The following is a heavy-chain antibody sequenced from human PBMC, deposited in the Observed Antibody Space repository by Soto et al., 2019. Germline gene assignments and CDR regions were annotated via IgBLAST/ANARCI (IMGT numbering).Heavy chain of an antibody. D-gene: IGHD4-17*01. CDR1: GGSFSGFY. J-gene: IGHJ4*02. Sequence: SETLSLTCAVYGGSFSGFYWSWIRQTPGKGLEWIGDIYHSGTINYNPSLKSRVTISVDTSKNQFSLKLSSVTAADTAVYYCARRYGPSFDYWGQGTLVTVSS. V-gene: IGHV4-34*01. CDR3: ARRYGPSFDY. CDR2: IYHSGTI.